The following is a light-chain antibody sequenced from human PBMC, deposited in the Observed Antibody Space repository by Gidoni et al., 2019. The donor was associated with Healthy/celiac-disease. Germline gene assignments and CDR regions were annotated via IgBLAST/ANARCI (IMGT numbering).Light chain of an antibody. CDR2: KAS. CDR1: RSISSW. J-gene: IGKJ1*01. Sequence: DIQMTQSPSTLSASVGDRVTITCRASRSISSWLAWYQQKPGKAPKLLIYKASSLESGVPSRFSGSGSGTEFTLTISSLQPDDFATYYCQQYKSYWTFGQGTKVEIK. CDR3: QQYKSYWT. V-gene: IGKV1-5*03.